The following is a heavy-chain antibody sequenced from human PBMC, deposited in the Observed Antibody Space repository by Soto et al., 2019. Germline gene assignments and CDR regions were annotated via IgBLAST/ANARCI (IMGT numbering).Heavy chain of an antibody. CDR2: IKNKANSYGT. Sequence: EVQLVESGGALVQPGGSLRLSCAASGFTFSDHYMDWIRQAPGKGLEWVGRIKNKANSYGTEYAASVKGRFSISRDDSKNSMYLQMNSLETEDASVYYCARVVLSSAYMRSRRHDHLGQGTLVTVSS. J-gene: IGHJ4*02. CDR1: GFTFSDHY. CDR3: ARVVLSSAYMRSRRHDH. V-gene: IGHV3-72*01. D-gene: IGHD2-21*01.